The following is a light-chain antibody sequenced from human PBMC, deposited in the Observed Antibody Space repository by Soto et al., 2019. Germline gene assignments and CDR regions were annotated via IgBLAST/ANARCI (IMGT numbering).Light chain of an antibody. CDR2: DNN. CDR3: EPGVSGRMARV. Sequence: QSVLTQPPSVSAAPGQKVTISCSGSSSNIGNNYVSWYQQFPGTAPKLLIYDNNKRPSGIPDRFSGSKSGTSATLAITGLRPGEKAVYYCEPGVSGRMARVFGEGTKLTVL. CDR1: SSNIGNNY. V-gene: IGLV1-51*01. J-gene: IGLJ3*02.